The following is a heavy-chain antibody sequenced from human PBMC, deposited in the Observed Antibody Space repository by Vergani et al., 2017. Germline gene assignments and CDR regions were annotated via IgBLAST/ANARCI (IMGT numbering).Heavy chain of an antibody. Sequence: VQLVESGGGVVQPGRSLRLSCAASGFTFSNAWMSWVRQAPGKGLEWVGRIKSKTDGGTTDYAAPVKGRFTISRDDSKNTLYLQMNSLKTEDTAVYYCTTDSSLGFYDSSGYVDYWGQGTLVTVSS. CDR1: GFTFSNAW. CDR3: TTDSSLGFYDSSGYVDY. CDR2: IKSKTDGGTT. J-gene: IGHJ4*02. V-gene: IGHV3-15*01. D-gene: IGHD3-22*01.